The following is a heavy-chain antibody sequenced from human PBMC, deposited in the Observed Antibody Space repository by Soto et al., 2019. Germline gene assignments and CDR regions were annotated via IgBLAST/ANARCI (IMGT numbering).Heavy chain of an antibody. Sequence: SDTLSLTCTVSGGSISSGDYYWSWIRQPPGKGLEWIGYIYYSGSTNYNPSLKSRVTISVDTSKNQFSLKLSSVTAADTAVYYCARRYGASFDYWGQGTLVTAPQ. CDR3: ARRYGASFDY. CDR2: IYYSGST. V-gene: IGHV4-30-4*02. J-gene: IGHJ4*02. D-gene: IGHD4-17*01. CDR1: GGSISSGDYY.